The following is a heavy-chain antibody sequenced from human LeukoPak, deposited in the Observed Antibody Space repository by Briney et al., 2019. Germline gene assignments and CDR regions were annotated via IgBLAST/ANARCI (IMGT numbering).Heavy chain of an antibody. D-gene: IGHD3-3*01. CDR3: ASGEKYYDFWSGDSPDCYMDV. CDR2: ISSSGSTI. Sequence: PGGSLRLSCAASGFTFSDYYMSWIRQAPGKGLEWVSYISSSGSTIYYADSVKGRFTISRDNAKNSLYLQMNSLRAEDTAVYYCASGEKYYDFWSGDSPDCYMDVWGKGTTVTVSS. CDR1: GFTFSDYY. J-gene: IGHJ6*03. V-gene: IGHV3-11*04.